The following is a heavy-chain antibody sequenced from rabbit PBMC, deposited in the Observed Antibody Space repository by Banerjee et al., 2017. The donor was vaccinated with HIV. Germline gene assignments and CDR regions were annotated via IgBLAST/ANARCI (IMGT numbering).Heavy chain of an antibody. V-gene: IGHV1S40*01. CDR1: GFSFSSSYY. J-gene: IGHJ3*01. Sequence: QSFEESGGGLVQPEGSLTLTCTASGFSFSSSYYMCWVRQAPGKGLEWLACIYAGSGGSTAYASWAKGRFTISKTSSTTVTLQMTSLTAADTAAYFCARDPYTSVGLWGQGTLVTVS. D-gene: IGHD1-1*01. CDR3: ARDPYTSVGL. CDR2: IYAGSGGST.